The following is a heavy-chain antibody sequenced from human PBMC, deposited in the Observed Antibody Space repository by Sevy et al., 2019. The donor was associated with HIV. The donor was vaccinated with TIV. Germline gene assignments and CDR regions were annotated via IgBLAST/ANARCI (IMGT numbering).Heavy chain of an antibody. CDR3: AKGRDFWSGYYTQPLFDY. Sequence: GGSLRLSCAASGFTFSSYGMHWVRQAPGKGLEWVAVISYDGSNKYYADSVKGRFTISRDNSKNTLYLQINSLRAEDTAVYYCAKGRDFWSGYYTQPLFDYWGQGTLVTVSS. CDR2: ISYDGSNK. CDR1: GFTFSSYG. D-gene: IGHD3-3*01. V-gene: IGHV3-30*18. J-gene: IGHJ4*02.